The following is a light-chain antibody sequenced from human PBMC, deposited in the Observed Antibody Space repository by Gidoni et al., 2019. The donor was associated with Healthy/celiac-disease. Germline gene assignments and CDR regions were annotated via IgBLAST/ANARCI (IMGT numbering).Light chain of an antibody. J-gene: IGLJ1*01. CDR1: SSDVGGYNY. CDR3: SSYTSSSTLYV. Sequence: QSALTPPASVSGAPGQSITISCTGTSSDVGGYNYVSWYQQPPGKAPKLMISEVSNRPSGVSNRFSGSKSGNTASLTISGLQAEDDADYYCSSYTSSSTLYVFGTGTKVTV. V-gene: IGLV2-14*01. CDR2: EVS.